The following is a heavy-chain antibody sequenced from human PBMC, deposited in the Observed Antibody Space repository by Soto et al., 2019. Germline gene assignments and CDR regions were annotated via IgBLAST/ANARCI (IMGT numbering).Heavy chain of an antibody. CDR3: AKDHRSGSYRDDAFDI. J-gene: IGHJ3*02. CDR2: ISYDGSNK. CDR1: GFTFSSYG. D-gene: IGHD1-26*01. Sequence: PGGSLRLSCAASGFTFSSYGMHWVRQAPGKGLEWVAVISYDGSNKYYADSVKGRFTISRDNSKNTLYLQMNSLRAEDTAVYYCAKDHRSGSYRDDAFDIWGQGTMVTVSS. V-gene: IGHV3-30*18.